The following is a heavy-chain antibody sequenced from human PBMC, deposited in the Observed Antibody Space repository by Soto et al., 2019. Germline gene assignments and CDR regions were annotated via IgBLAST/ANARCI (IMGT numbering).Heavy chain of an antibody. V-gene: IGHV5-51*01. D-gene: IGHD3-10*01. CDR1: GYSFTSYW. J-gene: IGHJ4*02. CDR2: IYPGDSDT. Sequence: GESLKISCNGSGYSFTSYWIGWVRQMPGKGLEWMGIIYPGDSDTRYSPSFQGQVTISADKSISTAYLQWSSLKASDTAMYYCARTYYYGSGSYYHFDYWGQGTLVTVSS. CDR3: ARTYYYGSGSYYHFDY.